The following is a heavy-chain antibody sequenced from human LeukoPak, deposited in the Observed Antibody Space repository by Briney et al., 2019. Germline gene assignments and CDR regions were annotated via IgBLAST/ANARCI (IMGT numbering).Heavy chain of an antibody. Sequence: GGSLRLSCAASGFSFSNYWMSWVRQAPGKGLEWVANVKQDGSEKYYVDSVMGRFTTSRDNPKNSLYLQMNSLRAEDTAVYYCARKGAVAGRLHDAFDIWGQGTMVTVSS. D-gene: IGHD6-19*01. V-gene: IGHV3-7*01. CDR2: VKQDGSEK. CDR3: ARKGAVAGRLHDAFDI. J-gene: IGHJ3*02. CDR1: GFSFSNYW.